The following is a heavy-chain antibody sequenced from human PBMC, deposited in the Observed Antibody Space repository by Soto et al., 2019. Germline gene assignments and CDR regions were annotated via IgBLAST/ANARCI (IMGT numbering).Heavy chain of an antibody. CDR1: GFTFSSYG. CDR2: ISYDGSNK. D-gene: IGHD3-10*01. J-gene: IGHJ6*02. CDR3: ARSGYYGSGSYPNYYYYYGMDV. V-gene: IGHV3-30*03. Sequence: PGGSLRLSCTTSGFTFSSYGMHWVRQAPGKGLEWVAVISYDGSNKYYADSVKGRFTISRDNSKNTLYLQMNSLRAEDTAVYYCARSGYYGSGSYPNYYYYYGMDVWGQGTTVTVSS.